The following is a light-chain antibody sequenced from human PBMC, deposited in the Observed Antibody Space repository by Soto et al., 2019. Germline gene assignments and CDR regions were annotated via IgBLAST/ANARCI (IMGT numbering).Light chain of an antibody. CDR2: DVS. J-gene: IGLJ1*01. CDR3: CLYAVTFYV. CDR1: SSDVGTYDF. V-gene: IGLV2-11*01. Sequence: QSALTQPRSGSGSPGQSVTISCTGTSSDVGTYDFVSCYQQHPGKAPRLMIFDVSERPSGVPDRFSCSKSGNTASLTISGLQAEDEAAYYCCLYAVTFYVFGTGTQVTVL.